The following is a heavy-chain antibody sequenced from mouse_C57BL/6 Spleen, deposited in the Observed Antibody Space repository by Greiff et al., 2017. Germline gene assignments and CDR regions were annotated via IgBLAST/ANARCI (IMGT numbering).Heavy chain of an antibody. CDR2: ISSGGNYT. V-gene: IGHV5-6*01. CDR1: GFTFSSYG. D-gene: IGHD1-1*01. CDR3: ARQKGTTTVVRYFDV. Sequence: EVKLQESGGDLVKPGGSLKLSCAASGFTFSSYGMSWVRQTPDKRLEWVATISSGGNYTYYPDSVKGRFTIFRDNAKNTLYLQMSSLKSEDTAMYYCARQKGTTTVVRYFDVWGTGTTVTVSS. J-gene: IGHJ1*03.